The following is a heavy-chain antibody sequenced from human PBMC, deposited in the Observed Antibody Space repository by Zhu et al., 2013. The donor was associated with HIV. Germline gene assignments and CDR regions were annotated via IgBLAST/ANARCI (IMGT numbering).Heavy chain of an antibody. CDR2: INPTGDTT. Sequence: QVQLVQSGAEVKKPGASVKVSCKASGYTFSTYYIHWVRQAPGQGLEWLGIINPTGDTTNYAQKLQGRLTMTRDTSTSTVYMHLSSLRSEDTAVYYCASVYTYDSVPKFWGQGTLLTVSS. J-gene: IGHJ4*02. CDR3: ASVYTYDSVPKF. V-gene: IGHV1-46*04. D-gene: IGHD5-18*01. CDR1: GYTFSTYY.